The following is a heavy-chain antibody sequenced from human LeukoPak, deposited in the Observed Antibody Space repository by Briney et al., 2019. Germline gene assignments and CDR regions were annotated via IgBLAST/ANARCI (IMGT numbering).Heavy chain of an antibody. J-gene: IGHJ4*02. Sequence: PGGSLRLSCVASGFTFTSYDFNWVRQAPGKGLEWVSYISNGGGTISYADSMKGRFTISRDNAENSVFLQMNTLRAEDTAVYYCARDSYMFGSDYWGQGTLVTVSS. CDR3: ARDSYMFGSDY. CDR2: ISNGGGTI. CDR1: GFTFTSYD. D-gene: IGHD3-10*02. V-gene: IGHV3-48*03.